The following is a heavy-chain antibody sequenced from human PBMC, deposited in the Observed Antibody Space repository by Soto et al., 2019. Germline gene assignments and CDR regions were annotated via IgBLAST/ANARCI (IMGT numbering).Heavy chain of an antibody. Sequence: GGSLRLSCAGSGFTFSNYSMHWVRQSPGKGLEWLSRIDKSGTTRNYADSVKGRFTISRDNAKTSLYLQMDSLRNEDTAVYYCARFFGSGVDYWGQGTLVTVSS. V-gene: IGHV3-48*02. J-gene: IGHJ4*02. CDR1: GFTFSNYS. D-gene: IGHD6-19*01. CDR2: IDKSGTTR. CDR3: ARFFGSGVDY.